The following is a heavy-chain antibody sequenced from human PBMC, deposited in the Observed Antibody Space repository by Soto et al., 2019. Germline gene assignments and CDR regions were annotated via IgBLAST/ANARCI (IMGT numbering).Heavy chain of an antibody. D-gene: IGHD4-17*01. CDR2: IYHTDVS. Sequence: SETLSLTCSVSGYSINSGYYWGWIRQPPGRGLEWIGSIYHTDVSYFNPSLKSRVTLSVDTPKNQFSLRLTSVTAADTAVYYCARANXRAWAVTNPRAYYGMDVWGQGTTVTVSS. CDR3: ARANXRAWAVTNPRAYYGMDV. CDR1: GYSINSGYY. J-gene: IGHJ6*02. V-gene: IGHV4-38-2*02.